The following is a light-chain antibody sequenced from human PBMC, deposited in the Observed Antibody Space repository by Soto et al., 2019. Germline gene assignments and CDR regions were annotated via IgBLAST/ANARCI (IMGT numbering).Light chain of an antibody. CDR2: DVS. CDR3: SSYTRSSTLKV. CDR1: SSDVGGYNY. J-gene: IGLJ2*01. V-gene: IGLV2-14*01. Sequence: QSALTQPASVSGSPGQSTTISCTGTSSDVGGYNYVSWYQQHPGKAPKLMIYDVSNRPSGVSNRFSGSKSGNTASLTISGLQAEDEADYYCSSYTRSSTLKVFGGGTKLTVL.